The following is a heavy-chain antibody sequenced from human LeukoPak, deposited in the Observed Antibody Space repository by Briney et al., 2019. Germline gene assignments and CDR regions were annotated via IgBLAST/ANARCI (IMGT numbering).Heavy chain of an antibody. CDR1: GFTFSNYI. D-gene: IGHD6-13*01. J-gene: IGHJ4*02. V-gene: IGHV3-30*04. CDR2: ILENGSNQ. CDR3: ARSWYSSPFDY. Sequence: GGALRLSCAASGFTFSNYIMYWVRPAPGQGGDWVAVILENGSNQYYADSVKGRFTISRDNSKNTLCLQMNSLRAEDTAVYYCARSWYSSPFDYWGQGTLVTVSS.